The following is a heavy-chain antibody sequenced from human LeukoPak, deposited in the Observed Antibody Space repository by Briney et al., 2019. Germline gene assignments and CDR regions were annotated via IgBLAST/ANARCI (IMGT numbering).Heavy chain of an antibody. D-gene: IGHD6-19*01. Sequence: SETLSLTCTVSGGSISSTSYYWGWIRQPPGKGLEWIGSIYYSGSTYYNPSLKSRVTISVDTSKNQFSLKLSSVTAADTAVYYCARHGRRSGWCSDFDYWGQGTLVTVSS. CDR2: IYYSGST. V-gene: IGHV4-39*01. J-gene: IGHJ4*02. CDR3: ARHGRRSGWCSDFDY. CDR1: GGSISSTSYY.